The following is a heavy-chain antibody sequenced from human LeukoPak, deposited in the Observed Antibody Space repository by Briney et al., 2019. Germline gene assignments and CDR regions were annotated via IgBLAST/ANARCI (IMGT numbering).Heavy chain of an antibody. V-gene: IGHV3-23*01. J-gene: IGHJ4*02. Sequence: GGSLRLSCAASGFTFSSYAMSWVRQAPGKGLEWVSAISGSGGSTYYADSVKGWFTISRDNSKNTLYLQMNSLRAEDTAVYYCAKDSDINYDYVWGSYPRGYWGQGTLVTVSS. D-gene: IGHD3-16*01. CDR1: GFTFSSYA. CDR3: AKDSDINYDYVWGSYPRGY. CDR2: ISGSGGST.